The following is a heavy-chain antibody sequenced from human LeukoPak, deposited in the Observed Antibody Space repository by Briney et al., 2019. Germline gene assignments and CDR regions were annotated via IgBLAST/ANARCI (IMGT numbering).Heavy chain of an antibody. CDR1: GFTFSSYG. CDR2: ISGSDGTT. CDR3: TGHHQAYSRTY. Sequence: GGSLRLSCAASGFTFSSYGMSWVRQAPGKGLEWVSAISGSDGTTYYADSVKGRFTISRDNAKGTLYLQMSSLRAEDTAVYYCTGHHQAYSRTYWGQGTLVTVSS. V-gene: IGHV3-23*01. J-gene: IGHJ4*02. D-gene: IGHD4-11*01.